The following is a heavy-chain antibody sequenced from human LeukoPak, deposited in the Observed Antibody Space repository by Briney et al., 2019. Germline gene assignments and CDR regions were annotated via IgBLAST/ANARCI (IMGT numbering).Heavy chain of an antibody. V-gene: IGHV4-34*01. Sequence: SETLSLTCAVYGGSFSGYYWSWIRQPPGKGLEWIGEINHSGSTNYNPSLKSRVTISVDTSKNQFSLKLSSVTAADTAVYYCARGPLRLGELSREGVWGQGTTVTVSS. CDR2: INHSGST. CDR1: GGSFSGYY. D-gene: IGHD3-16*02. J-gene: IGHJ6*02. CDR3: ARGPLRLGELSREGV.